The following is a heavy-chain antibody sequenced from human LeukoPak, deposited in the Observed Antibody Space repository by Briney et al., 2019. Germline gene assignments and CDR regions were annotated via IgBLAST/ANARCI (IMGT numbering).Heavy chain of an antibody. CDR1: GGFISSGGYF. J-gene: IGHJ6*03. Sequence: SQTLSLTCTVSGGFISSGGYFWSWIRQHPGKGLEWIAHIYHAGSTHDNPSLRGRVAISLDTSANQFSLRLSSVTAADTAVYFCARATHYSASTGGPYMDVWGQGTTVTVSS. CDR2: IYHAGST. D-gene: IGHD3-22*01. V-gene: IGHV4-31*03. CDR3: ARATHYSASTGGPYMDV.